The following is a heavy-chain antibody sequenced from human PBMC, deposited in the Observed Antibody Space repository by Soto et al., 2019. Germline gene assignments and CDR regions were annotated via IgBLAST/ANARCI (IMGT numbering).Heavy chain of an antibody. V-gene: IGHV3-30-3*01. Sequence: GGSLRLSCAASGFTFSTYAMHWVRQAPGKGLEWVAVISYDGSNKYYADSVKGRFTISRDNSKNALNLQMNSLRAEDTAVYYCARESYDSGGYSYDAFDIWGPGTMVTVS. CDR3: ARESYDSGGYSYDAFDI. D-gene: IGHD3-22*01. CDR2: ISYDGSNK. CDR1: GFTFSTYA. J-gene: IGHJ3*02.